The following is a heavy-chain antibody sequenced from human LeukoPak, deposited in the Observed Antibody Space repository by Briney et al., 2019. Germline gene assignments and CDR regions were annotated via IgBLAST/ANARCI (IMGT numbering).Heavy chain of an antibody. D-gene: IGHD5-18*01. J-gene: IGHJ6*03. CDR1: GYSISSGYY. CDR3: ARMPGYSYYYMDV. CDR2: IYHSGST. V-gene: IGHV4-38-2*02. Sequence: SETLSLTCTVSGYSISSGYYWGWIRQPPGKGLEWIGSIYHSGSTYYNPSLKSRVTISVDTSKNQFSLKLSSGTAADTAVYYCARMPGYSYYYMDVWGKGTTVTVSS.